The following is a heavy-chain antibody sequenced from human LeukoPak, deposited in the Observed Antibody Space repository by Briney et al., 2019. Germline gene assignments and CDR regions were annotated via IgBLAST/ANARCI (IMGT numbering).Heavy chain of an antibody. CDR1: GGSISSGCYY. D-gene: IGHD3-10*01. Sequence: TLSLTCTVSGGSISSGCYYWSWIRQPAGKGLEWIGRIYTSGSTNYNPSLKSRVTISVDTSKNQFSLKLSSVTAADTAVYYCACVGSGSYYKYGNWFDPWGQGTLVTVSS. CDR2: IYTSGST. CDR3: ACVGSGSYYKYGNWFDP. V-gene: IGHV4-61*02. J-gene: IGHJ5*02.